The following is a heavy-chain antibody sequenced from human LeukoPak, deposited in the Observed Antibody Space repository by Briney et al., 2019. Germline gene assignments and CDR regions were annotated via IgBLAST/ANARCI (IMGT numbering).Heavy chain of an antibody. CDR3: ARLSIVVVPAAIFGWFDP. V-gene: IGHV4-59*08. CDR1: GGSISSYY. D-gene: IGHD2-2*02. Sequence: PSETLSLTCTVSGGSISSYYWSWIRQPPGKGLEWIGYIYYSGSTNYNPSLKSRVTISVDTSKNQFSLKLSSVTAADTAVYYCARLSIVVVPAAIFGWFDPWGQGTLVTVSS. CDR2: IYYSGST. J-gene: IGHJ5*02.